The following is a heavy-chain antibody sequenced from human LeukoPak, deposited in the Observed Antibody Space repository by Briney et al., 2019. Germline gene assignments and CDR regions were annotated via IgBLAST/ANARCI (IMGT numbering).Heavy chain of an antibody. D-gene: IGHD3-10*01. Sequence: PSETLSLTCAVSGGSISSGGYSWSRIRQPPGKGLEWSGYIYHSGSTYYNPSLKSRVTISVDRSKNQFSLKLSSVTAADTAVYYCARETGYYGSGSYVDYWGQGTLVTVSS. CDR2: IYHSGST. J-gene: IGHJ4*02. CDR3: ARETGYYGSGSYVDY. CDR1: GGSISSGGYS. V-gene: IGHV4-30-2*01.